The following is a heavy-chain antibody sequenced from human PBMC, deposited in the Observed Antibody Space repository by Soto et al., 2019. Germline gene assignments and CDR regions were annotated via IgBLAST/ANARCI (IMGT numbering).Heavy chain of an antibody. Sequence: GAEVKKPGESLKISCKGSGYSFTSYWIGWVRQMPGRGLEWMGIIYPGDSDTRYSPSFQGQVTISADKSISTAYLQWSSLKASDTAMYYCARREDYDFWSGRYGMDVWGQGTTVTVSS. D-gene: IGHD3-3*01. CDR2: IYPGDSDT. CDR3: ARREDYDFWSGRYGMDV. V-gene: IGHV5-51*01. J-gene: IGHJ6*02. CDR1: GYSFTSYW.